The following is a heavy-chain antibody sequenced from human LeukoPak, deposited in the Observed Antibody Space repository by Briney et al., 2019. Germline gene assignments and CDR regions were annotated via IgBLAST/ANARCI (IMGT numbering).Heavy chain of an antibody. CDR2: ISSSGSTI. CDR1: GFTFSSYE. D-gene: IGHD5-12*01. V-gene: IGHV3-48*03. CDR3: ASEATGYYFDY. J-gene: IGHJ4*02. Sequence: GGSLRLSCAASGFTFSSYEMNWVRQAPGKGREGVSYISSSGSTIYYADSVKGRFTISRDNAKNSLYLQMNSLRAEDTAVYYCASEATGYYFDYWGQGTLVTVSS.